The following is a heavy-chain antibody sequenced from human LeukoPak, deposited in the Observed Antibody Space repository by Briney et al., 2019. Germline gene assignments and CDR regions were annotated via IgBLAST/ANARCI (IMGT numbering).Heavy chain of an antibody. CDR2: IYYSGST. CDR1: GGSISSSSYY. D-gene: IGHD6-19*01. Sequence: SETLSLTCTVSGGSISSSSYYWGWIRQPPGTGLEWIGSIYYSGSTYYNPSLKSRVTISIDTSKNQFSLKLSSVTAADTAVYYCARSGYSSGWCDYWGQGTLVTVSS. CDR3: ARSGYSSGWCDY. J-gene: IGHJ4*02. V-gene: IGHV4-39*01.